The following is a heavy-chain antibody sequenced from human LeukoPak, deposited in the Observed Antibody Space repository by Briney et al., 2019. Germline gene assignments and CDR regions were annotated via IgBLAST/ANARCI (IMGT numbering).Heavy chain of an antibody. CDR1: GGSISSGGYY. CDR3: TAGNYYYYGMDV. V-gene: IGHV4-31*03. CDR2: IYYSGST. Sequence: SETLSLTCTVSGGSISSGGYYWSWIRQHPGKGLEWIGYIYYSGSTYYNPSLKSRVTISVDTSKNQFSLKLSSVTAADTAVYYCTAGNYYYYGMDVWGQGTTVTVSS. J-gene: IGHJ6*02. D-gene: IGHD1-26*01.